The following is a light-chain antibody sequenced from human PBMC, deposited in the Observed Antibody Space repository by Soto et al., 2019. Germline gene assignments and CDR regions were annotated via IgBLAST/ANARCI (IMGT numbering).Light chain of an antibody. CDR3: QQTYSTPFT. J-gene: IGKJ3*01. Sequence: DIQMTQSPSSLSASVGDRVTITCRARQSSNNYINWYQQKPGKAPNLLINGASSLQSGVPSRFSGSGAGTDFTLTISNLQPEDFATYYCQQTYSTPFTFGPGTKVDIK. CDR2: GAS. V-gene: IGKV1-39*01. CDR1: QSSNNY.